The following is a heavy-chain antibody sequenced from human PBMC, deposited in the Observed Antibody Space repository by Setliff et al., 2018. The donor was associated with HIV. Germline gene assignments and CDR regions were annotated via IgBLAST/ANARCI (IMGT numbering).Heavy chain of an antibody. CDR1: GGSISSDSYF. CDR3: ARLGDSGYDFRGYFDY. CDR2: IYTSGST. Sequence: SETLSLTCNVSGGSISSDSYFWSWIRQPPGKGLEWIGYIYTSGSTNYNPSLKSRVTISIDTSRNQFSLKLTSVTAADTALYFCARLGDSGYDFRGYFDYWGQGKLVTVSS. D-gene: IGHD5-12*01. V-gene: IGHV4-61*01. J-gene: IGHJ4*02.